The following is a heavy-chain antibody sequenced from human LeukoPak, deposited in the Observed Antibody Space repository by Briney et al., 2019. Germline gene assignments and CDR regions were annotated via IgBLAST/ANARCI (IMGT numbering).Heavy chain of an antibody. Sequence: GGSLRLSCAASGFTFSSYAMSWVRQAPGEGLEWVLALSGSGGSTYYADSVKGRFTISRDNSKHTLYLQMNSLRAEDTAVYYCAKGDDYVWGSYRYGYYFDYWGQGTLVTVSS. J-gene: IGHJ4*02. V-gene: IGHV3-23*01. CDR1: GFTFSSYA. CDR2: LSGSGGST. D-gene: IGHD3-16*02. CDR3: AKGDDYVWGSYRYGYYFDY.